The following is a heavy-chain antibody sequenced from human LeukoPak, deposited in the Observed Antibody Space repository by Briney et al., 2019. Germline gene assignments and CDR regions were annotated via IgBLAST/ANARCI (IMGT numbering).Heavy chain of an antibody. CDR2: INGDRSST. D-gene: IGHD3-9*01. V-gene: IGHV3-74*01. Sequence: GGSLRLSCEASVFPFTSYWMHWLRQAPNKGLVWVSRINGDRSSTNYADSVKGRFTISRDNAKNTLDLQMNSLRAEDAAVHYCVTVYFDWFYDHWGQGSLVTVSS. J-gene: IGHJ4*02. CDR3: VTVYFDWFYDH. CDR1: VFPFTSYW.